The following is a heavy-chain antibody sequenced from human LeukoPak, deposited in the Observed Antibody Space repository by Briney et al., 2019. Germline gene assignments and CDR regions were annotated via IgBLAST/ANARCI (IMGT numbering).Heavy chain of an antibody. D-gene: IGHD3/OR15-3a*01. Sequence: SETLSLTCAVSGGSISSYYWTWLGQPPGKGTGWIGYIYYSVITNSNPSLNSRVTISIYRSKNQFSLTLSSVTAADTAVYYCARAPFFDFWTGYYFDYWGQGTLVTVSS. V-gene: IGHV4-59*01. CDR1: GGSISSYY. CDR3: ARAPFFDFWTGYYFDY. J-gene: IGHJ4*02. CDR2: IYYSVIT.